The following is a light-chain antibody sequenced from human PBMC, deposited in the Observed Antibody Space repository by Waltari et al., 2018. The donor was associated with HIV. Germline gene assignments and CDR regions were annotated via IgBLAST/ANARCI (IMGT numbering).Light chain of an antibody. CDR1: SSDISTYDF. V-gene: IGLV2-14*03. CDR3: SSYTTSNTVV. Sequence: QSALTQPASVSGSPGQSITISCSGTSSDISTYDFVSWYQKHPAKAPKLLIYDVTAPPAGGSRRFSGSKSGSTASLTISSIQADDEADYYCSSYTTSNTVVFGPGTKLSVL. CDR2: DVT. J-gene: IGLJ2*01.